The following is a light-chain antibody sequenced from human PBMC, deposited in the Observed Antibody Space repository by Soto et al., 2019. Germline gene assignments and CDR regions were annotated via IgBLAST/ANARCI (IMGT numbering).Light chain of an antibody. CDR2: ASS. J-gene: IGKJ1*01. CDR3: QQSYGMPWT. CDR1: QTISTY. Sequence: IQMTPSPSSLSASVGDRVTITRRASQTISTYLNWYQQKPGKAPKLLIYASSSLQSGVPARFSGRGSGTDFTLTITSLQPEDFATYICQQSYGMPWTFGQGTKVEV. V-gene: IGKV1-39*01.